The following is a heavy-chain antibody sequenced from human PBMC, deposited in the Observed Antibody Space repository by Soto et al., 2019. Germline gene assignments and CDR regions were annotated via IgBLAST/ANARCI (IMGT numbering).Heavy chain of an antibody. CDR3: AEGGIRDSGPVSAFLLNRSSDL. CDR2: TYYSGSP. J-gene: IGHJ2*01. V-gene: IGHV4-59*01. D-gene: IGHD2-15*01. Sequence: PGKGLEWIGDTYYSGSPNYSPSLESRVTISEDTSKNQFSLKLSSVTAADTALFFQAEGGIRDSGPVSAFLLNRSSDL.